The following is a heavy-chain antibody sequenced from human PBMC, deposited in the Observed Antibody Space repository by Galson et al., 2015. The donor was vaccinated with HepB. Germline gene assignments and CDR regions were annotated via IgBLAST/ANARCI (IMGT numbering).Heavy chain of an antibody. D-gene: IGHD3-22*01. Sequence: SLRLSCAASGFTFSSYAMHWVRQAPGKGLEYVSAISSNGGSTYYADSVKGRFTISRDNSKNTLYLQMSSLRAEDTAVYYCVKVSVYYYDSSEEDWGQGTLVTVSS. CDR2: ISSNGGST. V-gene: IGHV3-64D*06. CDR1: GFTFSSYA. J-gene: IGHJ4*02. CDR3: VKVSVYYYDSSEED.